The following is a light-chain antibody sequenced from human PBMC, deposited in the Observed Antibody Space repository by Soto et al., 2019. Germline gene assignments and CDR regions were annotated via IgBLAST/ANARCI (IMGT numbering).Light chain of an antibody. Sequence: EIVLTQSPGTLSLSPGERATLSCRASQSVSSSYLAWYQQKPGQAPRLLIYGASSRATGIPDRFSGSGSGTDFTPTISRLVPEDFAVYYCQHYGRAPTWTFGQGTKVDVK. CDR3: QHYGRAPTWT. V-gene: IGKV3-20*01. J-gene: IGKJ1*01. CDR1: QSVSSSY. CDR2: GAS.